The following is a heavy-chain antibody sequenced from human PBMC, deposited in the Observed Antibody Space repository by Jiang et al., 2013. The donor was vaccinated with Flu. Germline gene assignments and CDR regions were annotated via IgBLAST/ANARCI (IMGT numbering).Heavy chain of an antibody. D-gene: IGHD2-15*01. CDR2: IIPIFGTA. J-gene: IGHJ1*01. CDR1: GGTFSSYA. V-gene: IGHV1-69*01. CDR3: ARDLGYCSGGSCYPGLPGYFQH. Sequence: VQLVESGAEVKKPGSSVKVSCKASGGTFSSYAISWVRQAPGQGLEWMGGIIPIFGTANYAQKFQGRVTITADESTSTAYMELSSLRSEDTAVYYCARDLGYCSGGSCYPGLPGYFQHWGQDTLVTVSS.